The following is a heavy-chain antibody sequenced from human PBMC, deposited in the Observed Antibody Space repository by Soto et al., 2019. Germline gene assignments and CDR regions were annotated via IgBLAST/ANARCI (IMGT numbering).Heavy chain of an antibody. D-gene: IGHD1-1*01. CDR2: VYDVDGS. CDR1: GLTISGKKY. J-gene: IGHJ3*01. V-gene: IGHV3-53*01. CDR3: ATWHEREHAFDV. Sequence: DVQLVESGGGLIQPGESLRLSCAAFGLTISGKKYVAWVRQAPGKGLEWVSAVYDVDGSFYADSVTGRFTTSSDSSKTTVYLQMNDLRPDDTAVYYCATWHEREHAFDVWGQVTTVTISS.